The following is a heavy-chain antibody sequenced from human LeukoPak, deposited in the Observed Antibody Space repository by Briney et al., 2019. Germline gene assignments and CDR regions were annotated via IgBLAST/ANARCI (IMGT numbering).Heavy chain of an antibody. CDR3: ARGLGEDSSGNIWFDP. Sequence: PSQSLSLTCTVSGGSISSGGSYWSWIRQHPGKGLEWIGYIYYGGTTYYNPSLKSRVTISVDTSKNQFSLKLSSVTAADTAVYYCARGLGEDSSGNIWFDPWSQGTLVTVSS. D-gene: IGHD3-22*01. V-gene: IGHV4-31*03. J-gene: IGHJ5*02. CDR2: IYYGGTT. CDR1: GGSISSGGSY.